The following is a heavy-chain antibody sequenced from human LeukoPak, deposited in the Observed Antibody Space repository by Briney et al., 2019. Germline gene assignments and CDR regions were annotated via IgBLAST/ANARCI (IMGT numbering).Heavy chain of an antibody. CDR2: IRYDGSTE. CDR1: GFTFSNYG. J-gene: IGHJ4*02. Sequence: GKSLRLSCEVSGFTFSNYGMHWVRQAPGKGLEWVSTIRYDGSTEYYADSVRGRFTISRDNSGNTLFLQMNSLGAEDTAVYYCVRDTITYDIFTGSPDYWGQGTLVIVSS. V-gene: IGHV3-33*01. CDR3: VRDTITYDIFTGSPDY. D-gene: IGHD3-9*01.